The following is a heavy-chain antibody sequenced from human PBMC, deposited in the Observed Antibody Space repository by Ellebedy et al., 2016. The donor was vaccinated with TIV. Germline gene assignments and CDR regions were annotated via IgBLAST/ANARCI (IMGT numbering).Heavy chain of an antibody. CDR1: GYSFTYYG. CDR2: INPERGVT. D-gene: IGHD6-13*01. Sequence: ASVKVSCXSSGYSFTYYGINWVRQAPGQGLEWMGWINPERGVTNYAQKFQGRVTMTRDTSISTAYMEVSRLRSDDTAVYYCAREGRGRQLNLDSWGQGTLVTVSS. J-gene: IGHJ4*02. CDR3: AREGRGRQLNLDS. V-gene: IGHV1-2*02.